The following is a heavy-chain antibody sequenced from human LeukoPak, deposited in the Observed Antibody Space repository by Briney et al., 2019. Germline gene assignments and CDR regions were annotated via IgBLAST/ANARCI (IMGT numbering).Heavy chain of an antibody. Sequence: SETLSLTCTVSGGSISSGDYYWSWIRQPPGKGLEWIGYIYYSGSTYYNPSLKSRVTISVDTSKNQFSLKLSSVTAADTAVYYCARGPAQREQWLVRHYYYYYMDVWGKGTTVTVSS. D-gene: IGHD6-19*01. V-gene: IGHV4-30-4*01. CDR1: GGSISSGDYY. CDR2: IYYSGST. CDR3: ARGPAQREQWLVRHYYYYYMDV. J-gene: IGHJ6*03.